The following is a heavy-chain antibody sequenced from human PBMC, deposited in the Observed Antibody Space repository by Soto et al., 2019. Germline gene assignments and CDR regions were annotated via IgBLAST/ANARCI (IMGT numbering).Heavy chain of an antibody. CDR2: IYPSGGST. CDR1: GYTFTNYY. V-gene: IGHV1-46*01. Sequence: WASVKVSCKASGYTFTNYYMHWVRQAPGQGLEWMGIIYPSGGSTRNAQKFQGRVTMTRDTSTSTVYMELSSLRSEDTAVYYCARDFSGHMDYWGRGTLVTVSX. J-gene: IGHJ4*02. D-gene: IGHD3-10*01. CDR3: ARDFSGHMDY.